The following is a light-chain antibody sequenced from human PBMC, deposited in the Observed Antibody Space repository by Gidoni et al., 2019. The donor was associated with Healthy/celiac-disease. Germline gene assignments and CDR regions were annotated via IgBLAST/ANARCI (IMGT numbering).Light chain of an antibody. CDR1: QSISSS. Sequence: DIQMTQSPSSLSASVGDRVTITCRASQSISSSLNWYQQKPGKVPKLLIYTASSLQSGVPSRFSCSGSGTDFTLTISSLQPEDVATYYCQQSYSTPRTFGQGTKLEIK. J-gene: IGKJ2*01. CDR2: TAS. CDR3: QQSYSTPRT. V-gene: IGKV1-39*01.